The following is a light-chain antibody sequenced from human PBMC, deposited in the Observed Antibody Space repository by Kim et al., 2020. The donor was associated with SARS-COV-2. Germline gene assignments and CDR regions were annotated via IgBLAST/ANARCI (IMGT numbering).Light chain of an antibody. CDR3: QQYYSTPQA. CDR1: QSVLYSSNNKNY. J-gene: IGKJ4*01. Sequence: ATINCKSSQSVLYSSNNKNYLAWYQQKPAQPPKLLIYWASTRESGVPDRFSGSGSGTNFTLTISSLQAEDVAVYYCQQYYSTPQAFGGGTKVDIK. V-gene: IGKV4-1*01. CDR2: WAS.